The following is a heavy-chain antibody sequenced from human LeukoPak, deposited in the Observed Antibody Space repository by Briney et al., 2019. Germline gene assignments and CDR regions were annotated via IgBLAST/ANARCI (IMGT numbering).Heavy chain of an antibody. D-gene: IGHD2-2*02. Sequence: GASVKVSCKASGGTFSSYTISWVRQAPGQGLEWMGRIIPILGIANYAQKFQGRVTITADKSTSTAYMELSSLRSEDTAVYYCARGWLEPAAIRDQPFDYWGQGTLVTASS. CDR2: IIPILGIA. V-gene: IGHV1-69*02. J-gene: IGHJ4*02. CDR1: GGTFSSYT. CDR3: ARGWLEPAAIRDQPFDY.